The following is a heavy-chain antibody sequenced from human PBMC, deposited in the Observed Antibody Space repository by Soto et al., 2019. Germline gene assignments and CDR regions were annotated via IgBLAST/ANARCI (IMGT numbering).Heavy chain of an antibody. CDR1: GFTFSDYY. J-gene: IGHJ3*01. V-gene: IGHV3-11*01. CDR2: ISGPGSVI. CDR3: ARGKYPGSVDV. Sequence: GGSLRLSCVSSGFTFSDYYMHWIRQAPGKGLEWVSYISGPGSVISYADSVKGRFTISRDNAKDSLFLQVNSLRAEDTALYYCARGKYPGSVDVWGQGTMVTVSS.